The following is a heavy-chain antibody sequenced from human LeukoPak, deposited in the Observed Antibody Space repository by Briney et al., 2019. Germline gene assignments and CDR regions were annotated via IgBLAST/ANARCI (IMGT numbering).Heavy chain of an antibody. CDR2: IYPGDSDI. D-gene: IGHD3-3*01. CDR1: GYSFANYW. CDR3: ARRKAGTIFGVLRRPQSSAVFDI. Sequence: GESLKISCKGSGYSFANYWIGWVRQMPGKGLEWMGIIYPGDSDIRYSPSFQGQVTFSADKSISTAYLQWSSLKASDTAIYYCARRKAGTIFGVLRRPQSSAVFDIWGQGTMVTVSS. V-gene: IGHV5-51*01. J-gene: IGHJ3*02.